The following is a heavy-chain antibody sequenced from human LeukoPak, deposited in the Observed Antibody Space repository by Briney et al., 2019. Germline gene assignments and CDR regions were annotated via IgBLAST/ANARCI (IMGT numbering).Heavy chain of an antibody. Sequence: PSETLSLTCAVYGGSFSGYYWSWIRQPPGKGLEWIGEINHSGSTNYNPSLKSRVTISGDTSKNQFSLKLSSVTAADTAVYCCAAVGYSYVTHDWSRTGLGASPTKYYHHSDVWGKGTTVTVAS. CDR2: INHSGST. J-gene: IGHJ6*03. D-gene: IGHD5-18*01. CDR1: GGSFSGYY. V-gene: IGHV4-34*01. CDR3: AAVGYSYVTHDWSRTGLGASPTKYYHHSDV.